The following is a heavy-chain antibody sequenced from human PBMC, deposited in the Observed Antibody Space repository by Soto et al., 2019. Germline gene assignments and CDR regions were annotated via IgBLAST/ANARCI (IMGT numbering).Heavy chain of an antibody. CDR2: LNHSGST. V-gene: IGHV4-34*01. CDR3: ARVGGTYYDILTGDNWFDP. CDR1: GGSFSGYY. D-gene: IGHD3-9*01. Sequence: QVQLQQWGAGLLKPSETLSLTCAVYGGSFSGYYWSWIRQPPGKGLEWIGELNHSGSTNYNPSLKSRVTISVDTSKNQFALKLSSVTAADTAVYYCARVGGTYYDILTGDNWFDPWGQGTLVTVSS. J-gene: IGHJ5*02.